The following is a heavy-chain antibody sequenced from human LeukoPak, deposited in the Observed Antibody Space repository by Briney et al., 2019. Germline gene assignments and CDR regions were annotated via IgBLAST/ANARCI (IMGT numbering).Heavy chain of an antibody. V-gene: IGHV1-2*02. CDR3: ARGEAAYCGGDCYWDWFDP. Sequence: ASVKLSSKASGSTFTGYYMHWVRQAPGQRLEWLGWINPNSGGTNYAQKFQGRVTMTRDTSISTAYMELSRLRSDDTAVYYCARGEAAYCGGDCYWDWFDPWGQGTLVTVSS. D-gene: IGHD2-21*02. CDR1: GSTFTGYY. J-gene: IGHJ5*02. CDR2: INPNSGGT.